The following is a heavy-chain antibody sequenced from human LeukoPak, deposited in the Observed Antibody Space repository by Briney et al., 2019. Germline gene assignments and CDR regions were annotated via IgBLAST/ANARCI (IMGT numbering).Heavy chain of an antibody. J-gene: IGHJ3*02. V-gene: IGHV1-2*02. CDR3: ARPMYCSSTSCYKGAFDI. CDR1: GYTFTGYY. CDR2: INPNSGGT. Sequence: ASVKVSCKASGYTFTGYYMHWVRQAPGQGLEWMGWINPNSGGTYYAQKFQGRVTMTRDTSISTAYMELSRLRSDDTAVYYCARPMYCSSTSCYKGAFDIWGQGTTVTVSS. D-gene: IGHD2-2*02.